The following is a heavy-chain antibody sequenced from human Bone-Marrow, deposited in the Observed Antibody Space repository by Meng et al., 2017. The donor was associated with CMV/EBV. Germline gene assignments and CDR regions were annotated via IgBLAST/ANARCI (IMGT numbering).Heavy chain of an antibody. CDR3: AKSKLHYDFWSGYYIAVDY. CDR1: GGTFSSCA. J-gene: IGHJ4*02. CDR2: IIPIFGTA. Sequence: SVKVSCKASGGTFSSCAISWVRQAPGQGLEWMGGIIPIFGTANYAQKFQGRVTITTDESTSTAYMELSSLRSEDTAVYYCAKSKLHYDFWSGYYIAVDYWGQGTLVTVSS. D-gene: IGHD3-3*01. V-gene: IGHV1-69*05.